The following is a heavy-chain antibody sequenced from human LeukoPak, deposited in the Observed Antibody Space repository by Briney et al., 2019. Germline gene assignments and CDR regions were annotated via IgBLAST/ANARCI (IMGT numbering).Heavy chain of an antibody. J-gene: IGHJ4*02. D-gene: IGHD5-12*01. CDR2: ISGSGSNT. V-gene: IGHV3-23*01. Sequence: QPGGSLRLSCAASGFTFSSYAMSWVRQAPGKGLEWVSTISGSGSNTYYADSVRGRFTISRDNSKNTLYLQMNSLRAEDTAIYYCAKHQSDYWEFDYWGQGTLVTVSS. CDR3: AKHQSDYWEFDY. CDR1: GFTFSSYA.